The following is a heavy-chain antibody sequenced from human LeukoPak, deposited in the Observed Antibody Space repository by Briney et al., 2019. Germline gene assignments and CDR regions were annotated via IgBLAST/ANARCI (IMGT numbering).Heavy chain of an antibody. CDR2: ISYDGSNK. J-gene: IGHJ4*02. CDR1: GFTFSSYA. V-gene: IGHV3-30*04. Sequence: PGGSLRLSCAASGFTFSSYAMHWVRQAPGKGLEWVAVISYDGSNKYYADSVKGRFTISRDNSKNTLYLQMNSLRAEDTAVYYCARGGGEWATGSSWYFDYWGQGTLVTVSS. CDR3: ARGGGEWATGSSWYFDY. D-gene: IGHD6-13*01.